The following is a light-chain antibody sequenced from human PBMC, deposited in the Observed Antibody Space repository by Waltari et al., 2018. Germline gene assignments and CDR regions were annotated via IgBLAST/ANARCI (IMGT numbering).Light chain of an antibody. CDR2: AAS. CDR1: QTITSY. J-gene: IGKJ2*01. CDR3: QQTYSSPYT. Sequence: DIQMTQSPASLSASVRHRVTITCRASQTITSYLNWYQHRPGKPPQLLIFAASRLQNGVPSRFSGSGSGTTFSLAISNVQPEDFATYFCQQTYSSPYTFGQGTKVDIQ. V-gene: IGKV1-39*01.